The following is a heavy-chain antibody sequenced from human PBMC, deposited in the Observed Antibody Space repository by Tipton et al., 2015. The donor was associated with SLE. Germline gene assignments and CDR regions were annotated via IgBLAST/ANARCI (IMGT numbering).Heavy chain of an antibody. CDR1: GYTFRTYG. CDR2: ISTYKGDT. V-gene: IGHV1-18*01. CDR3: PRWFMAPFEVDTTPLGY. J-gene: IGHJ4*02. Sequence: QSGPEVKKPGASVKVSCKASGYTFRTYGITWVRQAPGQGLEWMGWISTYKGDTNYAQKFQGRVTMTTDTSTNTAYMELRSLTSDDTAVYFCPRWFMAPFEVDTTPLGYWGQGTPVTVSS. D-gene: IGHD3-3*01.